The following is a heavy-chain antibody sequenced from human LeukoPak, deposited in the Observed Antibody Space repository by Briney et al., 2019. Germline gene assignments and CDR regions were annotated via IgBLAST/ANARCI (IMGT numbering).Heavy chain of an antibody. V-gene: IGHV1-69*13. CDR3: ARGYCSSTSCYPGDY. CDR1: GGTFSSYA. J-gene: IGHJ4*02. Sequence: ASVKVSCKASGGTFSSYAISWVRQAPGQGLEWMGGIIPIFGTANYAQKFQGRVTITADESTSTAYMELSSLRSEDTAVYYCARGYCSSTSCYPGDYWGQGTLVTVSS. D-gene: IGHD2-2*01. CDR2: IIPIFGTA.